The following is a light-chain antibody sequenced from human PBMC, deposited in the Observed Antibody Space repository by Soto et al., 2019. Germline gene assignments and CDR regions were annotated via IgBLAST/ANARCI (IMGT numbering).Light chain of an antibody. CDR3: QQLSNWPPIT. J-gene: IGKJ3*01. CDR2: DAS. V-gene: IGKV3-11*01. CDR1: QSVSSY. Sequence: EIVLTQSPATLSLSPGERATLSCRASQSVSSYLAWYQQKPGQAPRLLIYDASNRATGIPARFSGSGSGTDFTLTISSLEPEDFAVYYCQQLSNWPPITVGPGTKVDSK.